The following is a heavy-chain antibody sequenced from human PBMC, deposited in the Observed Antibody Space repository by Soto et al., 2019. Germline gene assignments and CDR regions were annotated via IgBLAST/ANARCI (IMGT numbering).Heavy chain of an antibody. Sequence: QVQLVQSGAEVKKPGSSVKVSCKASGGTFSTYAISWVRQAPGQGLEWMGGIIPIFATANYAQKFQGRVTITXXGXTXXAYMELRSLRSEDTAVYYCAQTLGLAVAGPGRFDLWGRGTLVTVSS. CDR1: GGTFSTYA. D-gene: IGHD6-19*01. J-gene: IGHJ2*01. CDR2: IIPIFATA. V-gene: IGHV1-69*05. CDR3: AQTLGLAVAGPGRFDL.